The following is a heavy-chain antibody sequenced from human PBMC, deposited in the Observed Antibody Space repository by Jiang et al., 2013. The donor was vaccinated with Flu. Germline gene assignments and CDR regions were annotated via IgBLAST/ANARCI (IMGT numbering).Heavy chain of an antibody. CDR1: GFTFSSYA. V-gene: IGHV3-23*01. Sequence: AASGFTFSSYAMSWVRQAPGKGLEWVSAISDSGGSTYYADSVKGRFTISRDNSKNTLYLQMNSLRAEDTAVYYCAKDQITIFGVVPYYFDYWGQGTLVTVSS. J-gene: IGHJ4*02. CDR3: AKDQITIFGVVPYYFDY. CDR2: ISDSGGST. D-gene: IGHD3-3*01.